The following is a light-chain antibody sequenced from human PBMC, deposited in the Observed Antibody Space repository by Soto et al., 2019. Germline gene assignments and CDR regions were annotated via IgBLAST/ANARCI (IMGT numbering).Light chain of an antibody. V-gene: IGKV1-5*01. CDR1: QSISSY. Sequence: EMLMNKSPSALCTPVGDRVTITCRASQSISSYLNWYQQKPGKAPKLLIYDASSLESGVPSRFSGSGSGTEFTLTISSLQPDDFATYYCQQYNSYWTFGQGTKVDI. J-gene: IGKJ1*01. CDR2: DAS. CDR3: QQYNSYWT.